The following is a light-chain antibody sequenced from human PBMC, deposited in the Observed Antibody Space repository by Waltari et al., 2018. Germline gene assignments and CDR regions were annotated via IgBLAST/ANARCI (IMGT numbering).Light chain of an antibody. CDR3: VSYTTISTWV. V-gene: IGLV2-14*03. J-gene: IGLJ3*02. CDR1: SSDVGGFDH. Sequence: QSALTQPASVSGSPGQSITISCTGPSSDVGGFDHVSWYQHHPGKAPKVIIYDVSKRPSGVSNRFSGSKSGNTASLIISGLQADDEADYYCVSYTTISTWVFGGGTKLTVL. CDR2: DVS.